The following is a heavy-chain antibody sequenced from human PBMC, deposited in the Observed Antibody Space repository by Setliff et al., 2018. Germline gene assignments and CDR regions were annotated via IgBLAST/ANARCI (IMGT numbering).Heavy chain of an antibody. V-gene: IGHV7-4-1*02. CDR3: ARASRFATIVWKGDYYMDV. CDR1: GYSFSTYA. Sequence: ASVKVSCKASGYSFSTYAMSWIRQAPGQGLEWMGWINTNTGNPSYAQGFTGRFLFSLDTSVSTAYLQISSLKPEDTAMYYCARASRFATIVWKGDYYMDVWDKGTTVTVSS. CDR2: INTNTGNP. D-gene: IGHD3-16*02. J-gene: IGHJ6*03.